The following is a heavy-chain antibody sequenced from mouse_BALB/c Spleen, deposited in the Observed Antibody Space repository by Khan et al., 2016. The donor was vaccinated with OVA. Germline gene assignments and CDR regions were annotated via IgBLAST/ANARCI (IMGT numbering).Heavy chain of an antibody. V-gene: IGHV5-17*02. CDR1: GFTLSSFG. Sequence: VQLKESGGGLVQPGGCRKLSCAASGFTLSSFGVHWVRQSPKKGLEWVAYISSGSSTIYYVDTVKGRFTISSDSQKNTLFLKKTSQRTEETVMYYCARAGGNFHWYLDFWGPGTSVTVSS. CDR2: ISSGSSTI. D-gene: IGHD2-1*01. J-gene: IGHJ1*01. CDR3: ARAGGNFHWYLDF.